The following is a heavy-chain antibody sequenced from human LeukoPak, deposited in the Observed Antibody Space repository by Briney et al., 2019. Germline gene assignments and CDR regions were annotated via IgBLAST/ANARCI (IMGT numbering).Heavy chain of an antibody. CDR3: ASTPYYDSSGYNY. D-gene: IGHD3-22*01. V-gene: IGHV1-18*01. Sequence: GASVKVSCKASGYTFTSYAISWVRQGPLQGLEWMGWISAYNGNTNYAQKLQGRVTMTTDTSTSTAYMELRSLRSDDTAVYYCASTPYYDSSGYNYWGQGTLVTVSS. CDR1: GYTFTSYA. CDR2: ISAYNGNT. J-gene: IGHJ4*02.